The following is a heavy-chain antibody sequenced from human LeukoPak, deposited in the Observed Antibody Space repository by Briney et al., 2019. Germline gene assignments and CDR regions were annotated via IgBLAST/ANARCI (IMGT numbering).Heavy chain of an antibody. CDR1: GFTFDDYA. CDR2: ICGDGATT. D-gene: IGHD3-10*01. J-gene: IGHJ3*02. CDR3: AKDLSSVFDALNI. V-gene: IGHV3-43*02. Sequence: PGGSPRLSCAASGFTFDDYAMHWVRQAPGKGLEWVSLICGDGATTYYAASVKGRFTISRDNKKNVLYLQMNNLGTEDTALFYCAKDLSSVFDALNIWGQGTLVTVSS.